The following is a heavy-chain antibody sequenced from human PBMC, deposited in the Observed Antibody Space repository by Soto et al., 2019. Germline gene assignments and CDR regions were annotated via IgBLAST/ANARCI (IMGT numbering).Heavy chain of an antibody. V-gene: IGHV3-21*01. Sequence: EVQLVESGGGLAKPGGSLRLSCAASGFTFTSYTMNWVRQAPGKGLEWVSSISSSSTYIYYADSVKGRFTISRDNAKNSLYLQMNSLRAEDTAVYYCARDLAAATSYGMDVWGQGTTVTVSS. D-gene: IGHD6-13*01. J-gene: IGHJ6*02. CDR1: GFTFTSYT. CDR3: ARDLAAATSYGMDV. CDR2: ISSSSTYI.